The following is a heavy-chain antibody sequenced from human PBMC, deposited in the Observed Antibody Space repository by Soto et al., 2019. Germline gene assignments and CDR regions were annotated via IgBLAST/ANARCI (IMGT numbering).Heavy chain of an antibody. CDR1: GFTFSSYA. V-gene: IGHV3-23*01. Sequence: PGGSLRLSCAASGFTFSSYAMSWVRQAPGKGLERVSAISGSGGSTYYADSVKGRFTISRDNSKNTLYLKMNSLRAEDTAVYYCAKRGYCSGGSCYTYYYYYMDVWGKGTTVTVSS. J-gene: IGHJ6*03. CDR3: AKRGYCSGGSCYTYYYYYMDV. CDR2: ISGSGGST. D-gene: IGHD2-15*01.